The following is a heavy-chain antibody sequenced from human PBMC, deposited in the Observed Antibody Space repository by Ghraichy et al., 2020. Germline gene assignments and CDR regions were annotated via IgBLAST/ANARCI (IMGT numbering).Heavy chain of an antibody. CDR3: ARRAYRDGYILDY. CDR1: GFTFSSYS. D-gene: IGHD5-24*01. CDR2: ISSSSSYI. V-gene: IGHV3-21*01. Sequence: GGSLRLSCAASGFTFSSYSMNWVRQAPGKGLEWVSSISSSSSYIYYADSVKGRFTISRDNARNSLYLQMNSLRAEDTAVYYCARRAYRDGYILDYWGQGTLVTVSS. J-gene: IGHJ4*02.